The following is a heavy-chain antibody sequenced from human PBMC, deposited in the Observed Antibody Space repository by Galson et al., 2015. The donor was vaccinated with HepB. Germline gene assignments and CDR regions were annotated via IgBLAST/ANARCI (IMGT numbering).Heavy chain of an antibody. CDR1: GFTFSRFA. CDR2: ISASGDNT. V-gene: IGHV3-23*01. CDR3: ATPDSIGYYYVFHY. J-gene: IGHJ4*02. Sequence: SLRLSCAASGFTFSRFAMHWVRQAPGKGLEWVSGISASGDNTYYALKGRFTISRDNSKNTLYLQINTVRAEDTAIYYCATPDSIGYYYVFHYWGQGTLVTVSS. D-gene: IGHD3-22*01.